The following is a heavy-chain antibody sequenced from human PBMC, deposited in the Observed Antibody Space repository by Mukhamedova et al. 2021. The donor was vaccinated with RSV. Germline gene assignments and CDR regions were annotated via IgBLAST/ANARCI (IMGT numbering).Heavy chain of an antibody. J-gene: IGHJ6*02. D-gene: IGHD6-13*01. Sequence: GANIKQDGSEKYYVDSVKGRFTISRDNAKNSLYLQMNSLRAEDTAVYYCARDHISSSWYFLYYYYYGMDVWGQGTTVTVSS. CDR3: ARDHISSSWYFLYYYYYGMDV. CDR2: IKQDGSEK. V-gene: IGHV3-7*03.